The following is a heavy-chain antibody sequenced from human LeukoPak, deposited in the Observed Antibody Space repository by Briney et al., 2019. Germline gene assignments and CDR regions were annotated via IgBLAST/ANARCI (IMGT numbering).Heavy chain of an antibody. CDR1: GGSFSGYY. V-gene: IGHV4-34*01. Sequence: SETLSLTCAVYGGSFSGYYWSWIRQPPGKGLEWIGEINHSGSTNYNPSLKSRVTISVDTSKNQFSLKLSSVTAADTAVYYCARGWYSSGWFQHWSQGTLVTVSS. D-gene: IGHD6-19*01. CDR2: INHSGST. CDR3: ARGWYSSGWFQH. J-gene: IGHJ1*01.